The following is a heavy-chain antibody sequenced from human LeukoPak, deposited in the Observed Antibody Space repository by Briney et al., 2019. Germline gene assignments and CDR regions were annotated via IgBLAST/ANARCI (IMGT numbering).Heavy chain of an antibody. D-gene: IGHD2-8*01. CDR3: ARAQAGYAISD. Sequence: GGSLRLSCAASGFTVSSNYMSWVRQAPGKVLEWVSVIYSGGSTYYADSVKGRFTISRDNSKNTLYLQMNSLRAEDTAVYYCARAQAGYAISDWGQGTLVTVSS. V-gene: IGHV3-53*01. J-gene: IGHJ4*02. CDR2: IYSGGST. CDR1: GFTVSSNY.